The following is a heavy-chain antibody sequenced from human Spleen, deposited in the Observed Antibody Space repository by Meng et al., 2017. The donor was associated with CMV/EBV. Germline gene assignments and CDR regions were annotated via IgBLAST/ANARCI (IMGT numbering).Heavy chain of an antibody. V-gene: IGHV1-18*01. CDR2: ISAYNGNT. J-gene: IGHJ6*02. CDR3: ARDNLGGDYYYYGMDV. Sequence: ASVKVSCKASGYSFTDYGISWVRQAPGQGLEWMGWISAYNGNTNYAQKLQGRVTMTTDTSTSTAYMELRSLRSDDTAVYYCARDNLGGDYYYYGMDVWGQGTTVTVSS. CDR1: GYSFTDYG.